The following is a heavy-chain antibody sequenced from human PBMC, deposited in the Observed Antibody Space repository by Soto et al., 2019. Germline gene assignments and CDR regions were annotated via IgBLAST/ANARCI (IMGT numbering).Heavy chain of an antibody. CDR2: ISGSGDDT. Sequence: EVLLLQSGGDLVQPGGSLRLSCAASGFTFSSYAMGWVRQAPGKGLEWVSGISGSGDDTYHADSVKGRFTISRDNSKNTLYLQMGSLRADDTAVYYCAKGGDYGSGSRFDTWGQGSLVTVSS. D-gene: IGHD3-10*01. CDR1: GFTFSSYA. V-gene: IGHV3-23*01. CDR3: AKGGDYGSGSRFDT. J-gene: IGHJ5*02.